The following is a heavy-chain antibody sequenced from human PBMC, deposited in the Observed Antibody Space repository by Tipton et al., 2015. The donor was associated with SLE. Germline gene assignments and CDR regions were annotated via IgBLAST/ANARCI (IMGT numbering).Heavy chain of an antibody. D-gene: IGHD6-25*01. V-gene: IGHV4-39*07. CDR3: ARGITAANAFDI. J-gene: IGHJ3*02. CDR1: GGSISSSSYY. Sequence: TLSLTCTVSGGSISSSSYYWGWIRQPPGKGLEWIGSIYYNGSTYYNPSLKSRVTISVDTSKNQFSLKLSSVTAADTAVYYCARGITAANAFDIWGQGTMVTVSS. CDR2: IYYNGST.